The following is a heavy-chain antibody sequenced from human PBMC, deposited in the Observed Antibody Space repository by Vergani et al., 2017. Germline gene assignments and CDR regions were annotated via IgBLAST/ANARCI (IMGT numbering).Heavy chain of an antibody. J-gene: IGHJ3*02. CDR2: ISWNSGSI. CDR1: GFTFDDYA. D-gene: IGHD1-7*01. V-gene: IGHV3-9*01. CDR3: AKSPVNNWNYDAFDI. Sequence: EVQLVESGGGLVQPGRSLRLSCAASGFTFDDYAMHWVRQAPGKGLEWVSGISWNSGSIGYADSVKGRFTISRDNAKNSLYLQMNSLRAEDTALYYCAKSPVNNWNYDAFDIWGQGTMVTVSS.